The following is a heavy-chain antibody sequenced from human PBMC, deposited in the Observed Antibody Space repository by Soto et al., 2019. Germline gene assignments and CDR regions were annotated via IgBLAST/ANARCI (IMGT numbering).Heavy chain of an antibody. V-gene: IGHV3-23*01. CDR1: GFTFSSYA. Sequence: PGGSLRLSCAASGFTFSSYAMTRVRQAPGKGLEWVSAISGSGGSTYYADSVKGRFTISRDNSKNTLYLQMNSLRAEDTAVYYCAKSWTSITGTPNWFDPWGQGTLVTVSS. D-gene: IGHD1-20*01. CDR2: ISGSGGST. J-gene: IGHJ5*02. CDR3: AKSWTSITGTPNWFDP.